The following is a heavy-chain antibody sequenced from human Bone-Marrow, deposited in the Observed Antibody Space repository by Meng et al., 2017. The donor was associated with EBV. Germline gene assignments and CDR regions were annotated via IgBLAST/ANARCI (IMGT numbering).Heavy chain of an antibody. V-gene: IGHV4-4*02. CDR2: IYHSGST. CDR1: GGSISSSNW. D-gene: IGHD3-3*01. J-gene: IGHJ4*02. CDR3: ATRMTIFGVAPFGY. Sequence: QLQASGPGLVKPSWTLSLPCAVAGGSISSSNWWTWVRQPPGKGLEWIGEIYHSGSTNYNPSLKSRVTISVDKSKNQFSLKLSSVTAADTAVYYCATRMTIFGVAPFGYWGQGTLVTVSS.